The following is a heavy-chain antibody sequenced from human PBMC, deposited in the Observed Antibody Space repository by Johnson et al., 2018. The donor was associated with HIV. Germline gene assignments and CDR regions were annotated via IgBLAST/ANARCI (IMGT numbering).Heavy chain of an antibody. Sequence: QVQLVESGGGVVRPGGSLRLSCAASGFTFDDYDMSWVRQAPGKGLEWVAFIRYDGSNKYYADSVKGRFTISRDNSKNTLYLQMNSLRAEDTAVYYCARGRRIQLWLLADAFDIWGQGTMVTVSS. J-gene: IGHJ3*02. D-gene: IGHD5-18*01. V-gene: IGHV3-30*02. CDR1: GFTFDDYD. CDR3: ARGRRIQLWLLADAFDI. CDR2: IRYDGSNK.